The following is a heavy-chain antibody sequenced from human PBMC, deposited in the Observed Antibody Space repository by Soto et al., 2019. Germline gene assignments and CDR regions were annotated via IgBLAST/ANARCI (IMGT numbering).Heavy chain of an antibody. Sequence: QVQLVESGGGVVQPGRSLRLSCAASGFTFSSYGMHWVRQAPGKGLEWVAVISYDGSNKYYADSVKGRFTISRDNSKNTLYLQMNSLRAEDTAVYYCAKDGGVTVVPAARGYGMDFWGQGTTVTVSS. D-gene: IGHD2-2*01. CDR2: ISYDGSNK. CDR1: GFTFSSYG. V-gene: IGHV3-30*18. CDR3: AKDGGVTVVPAARGYGMDF. J-gene: IGHJ6*02.